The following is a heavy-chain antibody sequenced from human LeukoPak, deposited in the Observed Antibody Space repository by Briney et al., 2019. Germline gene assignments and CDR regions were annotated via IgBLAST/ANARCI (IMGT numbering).Heavy chain of an antibody. D-gene: IGHD3-10*01. Sequence: GKSLRLSCAASGFTFSNYAMHWVRQAPGKGLEWVSLISSGGTYEYYADSVKGRFTISRDISKNTLYLQMNSLRAEDTAVYYCAKDLNYFGSGSYGFSAVYYYYGMDVWGQGTTVTVSS. J-gene: IGHJ6*02. CDR3: AKDLNYFGSGSYGFSAVYYYYGMDV. CDR1: GFTFSNYA. CDR2: ISSGGTYE. V-gene: IGHV3-30*07.